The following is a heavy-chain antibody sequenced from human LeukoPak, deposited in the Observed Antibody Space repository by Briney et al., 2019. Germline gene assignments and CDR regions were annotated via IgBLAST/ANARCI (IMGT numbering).Heavy chain of an antibody. CDR3: ARFGCTNGVCYDY. Sequence: SETLSLTCAVYGGSFSGYYWSWIRQPPGKGLEWIGEINHSGSTNYNPSLKSRVTISVDTSKNQFFLKLSSVTAADTAVYYCARFGCTNGVCYDYWGQGTLVTVSS. CDR1: GGSFSGYY. D-gene: IGHD2-8*01. J-gene: IGHJ4*02. CDR2: INHSGST. V-gene: IGHV4-34*01.